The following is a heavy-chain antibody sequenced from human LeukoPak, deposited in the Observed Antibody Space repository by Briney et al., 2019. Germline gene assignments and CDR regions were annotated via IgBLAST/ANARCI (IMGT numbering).Heavy chain of an antibody. CDR2: IKEDGSEK. CDR1: GFIFTDYW. V-gene: IGHV3-7*03. J-gene: IGHJ4*02. CDR3: ARDLYDDSSAIDY. Sequence: GGSLRLSCAASGFIFTDYWMYWVRQAPGKGLAWVANIKEDGSEKNYVDSVKGRFTISRDNAKNSLDLQMNSLRAEDTAVYYCARDLYDDSSAIDYWGQGTLVTVSS. D-gene: IGHD3-22*01.